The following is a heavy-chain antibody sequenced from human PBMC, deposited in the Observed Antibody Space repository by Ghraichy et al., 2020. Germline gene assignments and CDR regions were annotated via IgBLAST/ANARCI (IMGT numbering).Heavy chain of an antibody. CDR1: GGSFSGYY. V-gene: IGHV4-34*01. CDR3: ARGLWWSGHFDY. D-gene: IGHD3-16*01. J-gene: IGHJ4*02. CDR2: INHSGST. Sequence: SQTLSLTCAVYGGSFSGYYWSWIRQPPGKGLEWIGEINHSGSTNYNPSLKSRVTISVDTSKNQFSLKLSSVTAADTAVYYCARGLWWSGHFDYWGQGTLVTVSS.